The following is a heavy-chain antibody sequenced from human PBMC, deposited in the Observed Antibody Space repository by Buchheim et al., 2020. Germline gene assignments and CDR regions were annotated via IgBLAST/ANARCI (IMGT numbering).Heavy chain of an antibody. Sequence: EVQLVESGGGVVRPGGSLRLSCAASGFTFSSYSMNWVRQAPGKGLEWVSSISSSSSYIYYADSVKGRFTISRDNAKNSLYLQMNSLRAEDTAVYYCARGSGSCGGDCYLIQFFDYWGQGTL. D-gene: IGHD2-21*02. CDR1: GFTFSSYS. CDR3: ARGSGSCGGDCYLIQFFDY. CDR2: ISSSSSYI. J-gene: IGHJ4*02. V-gene: IGHV3-21*01.